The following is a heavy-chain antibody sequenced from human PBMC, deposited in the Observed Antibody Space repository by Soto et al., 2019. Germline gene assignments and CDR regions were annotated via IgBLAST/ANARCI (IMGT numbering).Heavy chain of an antibody. D-gene: IGHD5-12*01. CDR3: AKDVVGDGYNLLDY. CDR2: ISWNSGSI. J-gene: IGHJ4*02. Sequence: GGSLRLSCAASGFTFDDYAMHWVRQAPGKGLEWVSGISWNSGSIGYADSVKGRFTISRDNAKNSLYLQMNSLRAEDTALYYCAKDVVGDGYNLLDYWGQGTLVTVSS. CDR1: GFTFDDYA. V-gene: IGHV3-9*01.